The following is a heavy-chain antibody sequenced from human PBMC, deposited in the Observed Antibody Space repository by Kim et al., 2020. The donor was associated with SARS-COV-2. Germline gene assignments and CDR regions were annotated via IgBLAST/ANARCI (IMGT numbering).Heavy chain of an antibody. Sequence: GGSLRLSCAASGFTFNNYGMHWVRQAPGKGLEWVAVIWYDGSNQYYADSVKGRFTISRDNSWNTLYLQMDSLRVEDTAVYYCTSGASATAGTGKPNNWFDPWGQGTLVTVSS. CDR2: IWYDGSNQ. CDR3: TSGASATAGTGKPNNWFDP. J-gene: IGHJ5*02. V-gene: IGHV3-33*01. CDR1: GFTFNNYG. D-gene: IGHD6-13*01.